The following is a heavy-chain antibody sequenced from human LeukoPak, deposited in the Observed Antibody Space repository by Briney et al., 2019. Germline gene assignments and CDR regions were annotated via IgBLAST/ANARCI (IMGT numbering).Heavy chain of an antibody. CDR3: AKDRLRLLWFGDKGNWFDP. CDR2: ISGSGGST. D-gene: IGHD3-10*01. CDR1: GFTFSSYG. J-gene: IGHJ5*02. V-gene: IGHV3-23*01. Sequence: GGSLRLSCAASGFTFSSYGMSWVRQAPGKGLEWVSAISGSGGSTYYADSVKGRFTISRDNSKNTLYLQMNSLRAEDTAVYYCAKDRLRLLWFGDKGNWFDPWGQGTLVTVSS.